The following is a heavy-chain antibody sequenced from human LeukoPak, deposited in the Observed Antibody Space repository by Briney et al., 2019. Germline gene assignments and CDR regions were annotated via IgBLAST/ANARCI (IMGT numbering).Heavy chain of an antibody. CDR2: IRTKAKGGAT. V-gene: IGHV3-49*04. CDR3: SRDLGTTETGEDY. D-gene: IGHD4-17*01. J-gene: IGHJ4*02. CDR1: GFTFGDYP. Sequence: PGGSLRLSCTTSGFTFGDYPMNWVRQGPGKGLEWVGIIRTKAKGGATDYAASAKGRFTISRDDSKGTAYLQMDSLKSEDTAVYFCSRDLGTTETGEDYWGQGTLVTVSS.